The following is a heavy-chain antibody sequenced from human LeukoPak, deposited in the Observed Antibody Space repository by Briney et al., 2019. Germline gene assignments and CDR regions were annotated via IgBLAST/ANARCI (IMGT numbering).Heavy chain of an antibody. CDR2: MNPNSGNT. J-gene: IGHJ4*02. Sequence: GASVKVSCKASGYTFTSCDINWVRQATGQGLEWMGWMNPNSGNTGYGQSFQGRITMTGDISIGTAYMELSNLTSGDTAIDYCTRGSSGRRDNWGQGTLVTVSA. CDR1: GYTFTSCD. V-gene: IGHV1-8*01. D-gene: IGHD6-19*01. CDR3: TRGSSGRRDN.